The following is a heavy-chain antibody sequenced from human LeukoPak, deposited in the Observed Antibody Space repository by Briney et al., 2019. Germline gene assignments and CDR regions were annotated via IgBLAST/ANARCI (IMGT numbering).Heavy chain of an antibody. CDR1: GFTFSSYA. J-gene: IGHJ5*02. CDR3: AKVFVLLRGTPENWFDP. D-gene: IGHD1-14*01. Sequence: GGSLRLSCAAYGFTFSSYAMSWVRQAPGKGLEWVSAISGSGGSTYYADSVKGRYTISRDNSKNTLYLQMNSLRVEDTAVYFCAKVFVLLRGTPENWFDPWGQGTLVTVSS. V-gene: IGHV3-23*01. CDR2: ISGSGGST.